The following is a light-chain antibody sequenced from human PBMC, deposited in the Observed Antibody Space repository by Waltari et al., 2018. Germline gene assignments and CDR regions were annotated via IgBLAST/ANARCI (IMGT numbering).Light chain of an antibody. V-gene: IGLV1-47*01. CDR2: RDD. CDR1: NSNIGRNS. CDR3: AAWDDSLSVSYV. Sequence: QSVLTQPPSVSGTPGQTVTISCSGTNSNIGRNSVFWYHQLPGTAPKLLISRDDQRPSGVPDRFSGSKSGTSASLAIRGLRSEDEADYYCAAWDDSLSVSYVFGSGTKVTV. J-gene: IGLJ1*01.